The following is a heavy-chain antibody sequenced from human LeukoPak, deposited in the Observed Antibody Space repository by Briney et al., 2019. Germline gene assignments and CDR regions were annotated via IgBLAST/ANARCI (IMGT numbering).Heavy chain of an antibody. CDR2: ISGSGGST. V-gene: IGHV3-23*01. D-gene: IGHD5-18*01. Sequence: PGGSLRLSCAASGFTFSSYAMSWVRQAPGKGLEWVSAISGSGGSTYYADSVKGRFTISRDNSKNTLYLQMNSLRAEDTAVYYCAKDHMVLVDTAMATPYYFDYWGQGTLVTVSS. J-gene: IGHJ4*02. CDR1: GFTFSSYA. CDR3: AKDHMVLVDTAMATPYYFDY.